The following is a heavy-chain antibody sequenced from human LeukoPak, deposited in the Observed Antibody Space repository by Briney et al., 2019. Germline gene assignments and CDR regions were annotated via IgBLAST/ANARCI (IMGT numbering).Heavy chain of an antibody. CDR1: GFTFSRYG. J-gene: IGHJ4*02. D-gene: IGHD1-14*01. V-gene: IGHV3-33*08. Sequence: PGGSLRLSCAASGFTFSRYGMHWVRQAPGKGLEWVATIRYDGTEKHYAEFLTGRFTVSRDNSKDTLYLEMNSLRAEDTAVYYCAREAWDLTGRAPVIWGQGTRVTVSS. CDR2: IRYDGTEK. CDR3: AREAWDLTGRAPVI.